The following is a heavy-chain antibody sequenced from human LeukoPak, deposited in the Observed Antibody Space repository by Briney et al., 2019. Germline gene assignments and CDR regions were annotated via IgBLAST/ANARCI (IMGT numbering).Heavy chain of an antibody. J-gene: IGHJ4*02. Sequence: PGGSLRLSCAASGFTFSSFAMHWVRQAPGKGLEWVAVISYDGSNKYYSDSVKGRFTISRDNSKNTLYLQMNSLRAEDTAVYYCAKYCSGGSCYSGDDYWGQGTLVTVSS. CDR3: AKYCSGGSCYSGDDY. V-gene: IGHV3-30*18. D-gene: IGHD2-15*01. CDR2: ISYDGSNK. CDR1: GFTFSSFA.